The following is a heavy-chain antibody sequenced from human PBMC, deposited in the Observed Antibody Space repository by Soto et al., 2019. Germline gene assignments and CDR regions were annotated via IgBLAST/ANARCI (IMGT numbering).Heavy chain of an antibody. D-gene: IGHD1-1*01. CDR2: ISGSGGST. V-gene: IGHV3-23*01. CDR1: GFTFSSYA. CDR3: AKDGSNWNDGDAFDI. J-gene: IGHJ3*02. Sequence: GGSLRLSCAASGFTFSSYAMSWVRQAPGKGLEWVSAISGSGGSTYYADSVKGRFTISRDNSKNTLYLQMNSLGAEDTAVYYCAKDGSNWNDGDAFDIWGQGTMVTVSS.